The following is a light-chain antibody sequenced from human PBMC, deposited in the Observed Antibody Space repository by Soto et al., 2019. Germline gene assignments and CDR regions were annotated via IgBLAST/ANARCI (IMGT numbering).Light chain of an antibody. CDR1: QSVSSN. V-gene: IGKV3-15*01. CDR2: GAS. J-gene: IGKJ1*01. Sequence: EIVMTQSPATLSVSPGERATLSCRASQSVSSNLAWYQQKPGQAPRHLIYGASTRATDIPARFSGSGSGAEFILTISSLQSEDFAVYYCQQYNNWPVTFGQGTKVEIK. CDR3: QQYNNWPVT.